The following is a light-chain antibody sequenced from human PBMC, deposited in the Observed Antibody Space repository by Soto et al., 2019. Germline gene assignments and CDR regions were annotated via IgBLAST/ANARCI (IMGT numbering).Light chain of an antibody. Sequence: QSALTQPASVSGSPGQSITISCTGASSDVGSYNLVSWYQHHPGKAPKLMIYEVTKRPSGVSNRFSGSKSGNTASLTISGLQAEDEADYYCCSYVGWSSYVFGTGTKVTVL. V-gene: IGLV2-23*02. J-gene: IGLJ1*01. CDR1: SSDVGSYNL. CDR2: EVT. CDR3: CSYVGWSSYV.